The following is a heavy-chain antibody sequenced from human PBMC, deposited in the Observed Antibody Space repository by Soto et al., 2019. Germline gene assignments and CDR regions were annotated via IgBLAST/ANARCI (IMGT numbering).Heavy chain of an antibody. V-gene: IGHV3-33*01. CDR1: GFTFGSYG. J-gene: IGHJ3*02. Sequence: GSLRLSCAASGFTFGSYGMHWVRQAPGKGLEWVAVIWYDGSNKYYADSVKGRFTISRDNSKNTLYLQMNSLRAEDTAVYYCARVVGVVVPAAYDAFDIWGQGTMVTVSS. CDR2: IWYDGSNK. CDR3: ARVVGVVVPAAYDAFDI. D-gene: IGHD2-2*01.